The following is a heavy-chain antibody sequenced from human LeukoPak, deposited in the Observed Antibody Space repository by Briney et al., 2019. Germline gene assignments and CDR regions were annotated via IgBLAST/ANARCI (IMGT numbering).Heavy chain of an antibody. J-gene: IGHJ3*02. V-gene: IGHV3-30*18. CDR2: ISYDGSNK. Sequence: GGSLRLSCAASGFTLSDYWMHWVRRAPGKGLEWVAVISYDGSNKYYADSVKGRFTITRDNSKNTLYLQMNSLRAEDTAVYYCAKITAPPCWEGIAAAGIDDAFDIWGQGTMVTVSS. CDR1: GFTLSDYW. D-gene: IGHD6-13*01. CDR3: AKITAPPCWEGIAAAGIDDAFDI.